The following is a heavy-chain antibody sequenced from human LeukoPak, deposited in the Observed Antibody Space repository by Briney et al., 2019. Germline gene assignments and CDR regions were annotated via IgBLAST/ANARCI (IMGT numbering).Heavy chain of an antibody. V-gene: IGHV4-39*01. J-gene: IGHJ5*02. Sequence: SETLSLTCTVSGGSISSSSYYWGWIRQPPGKGLEWIGSIYYSGSTYYNPSLKSRVTISVDTSKNQFSLKLSSVTAADTAVYYCARAGITIFGVVKGSFDPWGQGTLVTVSS. CDR3: ARAGITIFGVVKGSFDP. D-gene: IGHD3-3*01. CDR1: GGSISSSSYY. CDR2: IYYSGST.